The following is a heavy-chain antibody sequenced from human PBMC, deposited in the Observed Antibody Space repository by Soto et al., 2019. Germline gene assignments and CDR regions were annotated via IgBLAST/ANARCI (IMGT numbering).Heavy chain of an antibody. V-gene: IGHV4-39*01. CDR1: GGSISSSSYY. J-gene: IGHJ4*02. CDR2: IYYSGST. D-gene: IGHD2-21*01. CDR3: ARHSTGGGDFDY. Sequence: PSETLSLTCTVSGGSISSSSYYWGWIRQPPGKGLEWIGSIYYSGSTYYNPSLKSRVTISVDTSKNQFSLKLSSVTAADTAVYYCARHSTGGGDFDYWGQGTLVTVSS.